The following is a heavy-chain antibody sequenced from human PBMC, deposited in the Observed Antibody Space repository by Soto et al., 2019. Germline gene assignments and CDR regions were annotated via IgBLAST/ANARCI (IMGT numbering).Heavy chain of an antibody. J-gene: IGHJ6*02. Sequence: EVQLLESGGGLVQPGGPLRLSWVASGFPFGNYYMDWVGQAPGKGLEWVEVIGGSEDNIHYADSVKGRFTISRDNSMNTLYLQMNSLRADDTAIYYCAKDLHWFAMDVWGQGTTVTVSS. CDR1: GFPFGNYY. V-gene: IGHV3-23*01. D-gene: IGHD3-10*01. CDR3: AKDLHWFAMDV. CDR2: IGGSEDNI.